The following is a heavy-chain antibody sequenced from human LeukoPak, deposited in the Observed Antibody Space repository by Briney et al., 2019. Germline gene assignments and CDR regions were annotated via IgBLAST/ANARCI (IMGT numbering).Heavy chain of an antibody. CDR1: GGSISGSSYY. CDR3: ASKLSMATIYFDY. J-gene: IGHJ4*02. V-gene: IGHV4-39*07. CDR2: IYYSGST. Sequence: PSETLSLTCTVSGGSISGSSYYWGWIRQPPGKGLEWIGSIYYSGSTYYNPSLKSRITISVGTSKNQFSLKLSSVTAADTAVYYCASKLSMATIYFDYWGQGTLVTVSS. D-gene: IGHD5-24*01.